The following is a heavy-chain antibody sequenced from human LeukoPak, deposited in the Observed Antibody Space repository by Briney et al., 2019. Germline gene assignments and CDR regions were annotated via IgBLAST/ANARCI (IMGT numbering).Heavy chain of an antibody. Sequence: PSGTLSLTCAVSGGSISSGNWWSWVRQPPGKGLEWIGEIYHSGSTNYNPSLKSRVTISVDKSKNQFSLKLSSVTAADTAVYYCASEGLAYCGGDCYFDYWGQGTLVTVSS. J-gene: IGHJ4*02. CDR2: IYHSGST. CDR1: GGSISSGNW. CDR3: ASEGLAYCGGDCYFDY. D-gene: IGHD2-21*02. V-gene: IGHV4-4*02.